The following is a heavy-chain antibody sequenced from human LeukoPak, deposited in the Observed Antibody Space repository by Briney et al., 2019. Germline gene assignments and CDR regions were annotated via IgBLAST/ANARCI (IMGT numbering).Heavy chain of an antibody. CDR1: GGSISSYY. CDR3: ARGSTYWYFDL. CDR2: IYYSGST. Sequence: SETLSLTCTVSGGSISSYYWSWIRQPPGKGLEWIGYIYYSGSTNYNPSLKSRVTISVDTSKNQFSLKLTSVTAADTAVYFCARGSTYWYFDLWGRGTLVTVSS. J-gene: IGHJ2*01. V-gene: IGHV4-59*01.